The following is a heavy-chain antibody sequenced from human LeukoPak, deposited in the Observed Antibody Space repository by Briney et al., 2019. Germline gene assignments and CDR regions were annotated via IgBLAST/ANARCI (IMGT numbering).Heavy chain of an antibody. CDR3: AREGRVSGYDFDC. J-gene: IGHJ4*02. V-gene: IGHV3-74*03. Sequence: GGSLRLSCAAYGFTFSSYWMHWVRQAPGKGLVWVSRINSDGSSITYADSVKGRFTISRDNAKNTLYLQMNSLRVEDTAVYYCAREGRVSGYDFDCWGQGTLVTVSS. D-gene: IGHD5-12*01. CDR2: INSDGSSI. CDR1: GFTFSSYW.